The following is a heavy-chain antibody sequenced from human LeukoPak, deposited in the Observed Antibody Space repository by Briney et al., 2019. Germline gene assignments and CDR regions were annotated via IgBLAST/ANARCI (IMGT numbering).Heavy chain of an antibody. V-gene: IGHV4-4*02. CDR2: IHHGGSI. D-gene: IGHD4-23*01. CDR1: GGSISSSHW. J-gene: IGHJ2*01. Sequence: SETLSLTCAVSGGSISSSHWWSWVRQPPGKGLEWIGEIHHGGSINYNPSLKSRVTISIDKSKNQFSLKLNSVTAADTAVYYCARGSVVTLTGGRCFDLWGRGTLVTVSS. CDR3: ARGSVVTLTGGRCFDL.